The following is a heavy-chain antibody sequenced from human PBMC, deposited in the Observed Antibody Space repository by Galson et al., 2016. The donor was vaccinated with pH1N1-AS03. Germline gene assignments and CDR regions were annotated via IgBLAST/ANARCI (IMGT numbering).Heavy chain of an antibody. D-gene: IGHD2-2*03. CDR2: VKGVFRTT. CDR1: GLTFSSYA. V-gene: IGHV1-69*05. Sequence: SVKVSCKASGLTFSSYAISWVRQAPGQRLEWMGGVKGVFRTTNYAQKFQGRITITMDQSTGTAYMEVSSLRAEDTAVYYCATAGNYLDIRRFDYWGQGTPVTVFS. CDR3: ATAGNYLDIRRFDY. J-gene: IGHJ4*02.